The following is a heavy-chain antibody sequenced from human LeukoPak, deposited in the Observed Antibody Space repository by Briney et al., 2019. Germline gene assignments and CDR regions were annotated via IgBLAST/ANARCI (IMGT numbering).Heavy chain of an antibody. Sequence: SETLSLTCPVSGGSMSYYYWSWIRQPPGKRLEWIGYIYYSGSTNYNPSLKSRATISVDTSKNQFSLKLSSVTAADTAVYYCARLVGSSSYYFDYWGQGTLVTVSS. CDR3: ARLVGSSSYYFDY. CDR2: IYYSGST. J-gene: IGHJ4*02. V-gene: IGHV4-59*01. D-gene: IGHD6-13*01. CDR1: GGSMSYYY.